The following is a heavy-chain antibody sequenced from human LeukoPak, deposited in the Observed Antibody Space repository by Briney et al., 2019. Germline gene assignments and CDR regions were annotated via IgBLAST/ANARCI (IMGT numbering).Heavy chain of an antibody. V-gene: IGHV1-24*01. D-gene: IGHD6-19*01. CDR1: GYTLTELS. CDR2: FDSVVGAT. Sequence: ASVKVSCKVSGYTLTELSMHSVRQAPGKGLEWMGGFDSVVGATISAQKFQGRVTMTEDTSTDTAYMELSRLRSEDTAEYYCATAAVAGPPLNYYYGMDVWGQGTTVTVSS. CDR3: ATAAVAGPPLNYYYGMDV. J-gene: IGHJ6*02.